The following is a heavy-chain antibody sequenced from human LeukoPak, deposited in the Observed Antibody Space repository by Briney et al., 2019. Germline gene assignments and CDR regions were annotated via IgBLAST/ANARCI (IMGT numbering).Heavy chain of an antibody. Sequence: RGSLRLSCAASGFTFSRYEMNWVRQAPGKGLEWVSAISGSGGSTYYADSLKGRFTVSRDNSKNTLYLQMNSLRAEDTAVYYCATSQQWLGVYYFDYWGQGTLVTVSS. V-gene: IGHV3-23*01. CDR2: ISGSGGST. J-gene: IGHJ4*02. CDR3: ATSQQWLGVYYFDY. D-gene: IGHD6-19*01. CDR1: GFTFSRYE.